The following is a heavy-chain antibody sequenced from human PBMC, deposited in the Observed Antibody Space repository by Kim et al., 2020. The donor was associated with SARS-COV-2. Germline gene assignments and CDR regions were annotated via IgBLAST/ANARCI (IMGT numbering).Heavy chain of an antibody. D-gene: IGHD1-7*01. V-gene: IGHV6-1*01. CDR2: TYYRAKWYN. CDR3: ARGLPNWNYAHYGMDV. CDR1: GDSVSSNSAA. Sequence: SQTLSLTCAISGDSVSSNSAAWNWIRQSPSRGLEWLGRTYYRAKWYNDYAVSVKSRITINPDTSKNQFSLQLNSVTPDDTAVYYCARGLPNWNYAHYGMDVWGQGTTVTVSS. J-gene: IGHJ6*02.